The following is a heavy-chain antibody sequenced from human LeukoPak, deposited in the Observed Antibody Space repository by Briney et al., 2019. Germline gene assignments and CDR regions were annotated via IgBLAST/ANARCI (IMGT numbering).Heavy chain of an antibody. D-gene: IGHD3-10*01. CDR2: ISSGSRTF. CDR3: ALWFGESHDFDI. CDR1: GFTLSSYS. J-gene: IGHJ3*02. Sequence: GGSLRLSCAASGFTLSSYSMNWVRQTPGKGLEWVSYISSGSRTFFYADSVKGRFTISRDNARDSLYLQMNSLSDEDTAVYYCALWFGESHDFDIWGQGTMVIVSS. V-gene: IGHV3-48*02.